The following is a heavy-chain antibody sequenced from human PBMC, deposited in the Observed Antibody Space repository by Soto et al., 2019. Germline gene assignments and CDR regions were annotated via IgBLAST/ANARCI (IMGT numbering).Heavy chain of an antibody. CDR2: MNPNSGNT. Sequence: ASVKVSCKASGYTFTSYDINWVRQATGQGLEWMGWMNPNSGNTGYAQKFQGRVTMTRNTSISTAYMELSSLRSEDTAVYYCARGLRYCSGGSCYYDAFDIWGQGTMVTVSS. V-gene: IGHV1-8*01. D-gene: IGHD2-15*01. J-gene: IGHJ3*02. CDR3: ARGLRYCSGGSCYYDAFDI. CDR1: GYTFTSYD.